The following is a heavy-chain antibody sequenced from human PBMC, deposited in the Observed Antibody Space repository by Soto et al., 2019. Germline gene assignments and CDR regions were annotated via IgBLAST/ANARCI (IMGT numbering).Heavy chain of an antibody. V-gene: IGHV4-39*07. D-gene: IGHD3-10*01. J-gene: IGHJ6*02. Sequence: SETLSLTCTVSGGSISSSSYYWGWIRQPPGKGLDWIGSIYYSGSTNYNPSLKSRVTISVDTSKNQFSLKLSSVTAADTAVYYCARGLLYGSGFLPYYYYGMDVWGQGTTVTVSS. CDR1: GGSISSSSYY. CDR3: ARGLLYGSGFLPYYYYGMDV. CDR2: IYYSGST.